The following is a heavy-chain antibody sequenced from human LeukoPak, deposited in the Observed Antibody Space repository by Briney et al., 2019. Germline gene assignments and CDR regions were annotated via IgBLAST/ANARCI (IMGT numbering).Heavy chain of an antibody. D-gene: IGHD3-22*01. CDR3: ASLASSNSSGYAYDAFDI. V-gene: IGHV3-7*01. Sequence: AGGSLRLSCAASGFTFSSYWMSWVRQAPGKGLEWVANIKQDGSEKYYVDSVKGRFTISRDNAKNSLYLQMNSPRAEDTAVYYCASLASSNSSGYAYDAFDIWGQGTMVTVSS. CDR1: GFTFSSYW. J-gene: IGHJ3*02. CDR2: IKQDGSEK.